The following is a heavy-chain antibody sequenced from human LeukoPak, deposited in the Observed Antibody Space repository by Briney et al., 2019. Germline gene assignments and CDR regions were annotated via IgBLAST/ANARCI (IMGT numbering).Heavy chain of an antibody. CDR1: GGPVSSGSYY. V-gene: IGHV4-61*01. J-gene: IGHJ4*02. D-gene: IGHD1-26*01. CDR2: IYYSGST. Sequence: KPSETLSLTCTVSGGPVSSGSYYWSWIRQPPGKGLEWIGYIYYSGSTNYNPSLESRVTISVDTSKNEFSLRLSSVTAADTAVYYCARDREWELQSLRYFDYWGQGTLVTVSS. CDR3: ARDREWELQSLRYFDY.